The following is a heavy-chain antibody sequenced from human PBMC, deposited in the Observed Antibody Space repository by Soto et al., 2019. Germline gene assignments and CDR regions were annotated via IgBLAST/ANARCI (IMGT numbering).Heavy chain of an antibody. V-gene: IGHV3-23*01. CDR2: ISGSGGST. D-gene: IGHD1-7*01. J-gene: IGHJ4*02. CDR1: GFPFSSYA. CDR3: AKGGRITGTFVHDY. Sequence: GGSLRLSCAASGFPFSSYAMSWVRQAPGKGLEWVSAISGSGGSTYYADSVKGRFTISRDNSKDTLYLQMNSLRAEDTAVYYCAKGGRITGTFVHDYWGQGTLVTVSS.